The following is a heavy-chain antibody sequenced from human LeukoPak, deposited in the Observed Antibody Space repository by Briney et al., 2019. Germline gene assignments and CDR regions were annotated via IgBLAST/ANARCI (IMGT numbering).Heavy chain of an antibody. D-gene: IGHD3-22*01. J-gene: IGHJ3*02. CDR1: GYSFTSYW. V-gene: IGHV5-51*01. Sequence: GESLKISCKGSGYSFTSYWIGWVRQMPGKGLEWMGIIDPGDSDTRYSPSFQGQVTISADKSISTAYLQWSSLKASDTGMYCCAMSYYYDSSGYPRDACYIWGQGTMVTVSS. CDR3: AMSYYYDSSGYPRDACYI. CDR2: IDPGDSDT.